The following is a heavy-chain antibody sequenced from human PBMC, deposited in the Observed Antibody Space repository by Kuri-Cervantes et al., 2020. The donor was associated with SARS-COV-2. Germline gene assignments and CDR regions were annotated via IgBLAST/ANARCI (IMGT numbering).Heavy chain of an antibody. CDR2: INSDGSST. CDR1: GFTFSSYW. D-gene: IGHD4-23*01. V-gene: IGHV3-74*01. J-gene: IGHJ6*02. CDR3: ARDPVTPGYYYYYGMDV. Sequence: GESLKISCAASGFTFSSYWMHWVRQAPGKRLVWVSRINSDGSSTSYADSVKGRFTISRDNAKNTLYLQTNSLRAEDTAVYYCARDPVTPGYYYYYGMDVWGQGTTVTVSS.